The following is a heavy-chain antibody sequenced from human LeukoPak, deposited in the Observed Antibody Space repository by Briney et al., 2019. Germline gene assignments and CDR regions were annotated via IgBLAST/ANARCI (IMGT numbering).Heavy chain of an antibody. J-gene: IGHJ5*02. CDR3: AREQDVVGASNWFDP. D-gene: IGHD1-26*01. CDR2: ISAYNGNT. Sequence: ASVKVSCKASGGTFSSYAISWVRQAPGQGLEWMGWISAYNGNTNYAQKLQGRVTMTTDTSTSTAYMELRSLRSDATAVYYCAREQDVVGASNWFDPWGQGTLVTVSS. V-gene: IGHV1-18*01. CDR1: GGTFSSYA.